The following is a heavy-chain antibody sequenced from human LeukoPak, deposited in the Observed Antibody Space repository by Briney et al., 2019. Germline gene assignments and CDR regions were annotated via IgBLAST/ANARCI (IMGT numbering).Heavy chain of an antibody. J-gene: IGHJ6*04. D-gene: IGHD3-10*02. Sequence: PGGSLRLSCAASGFTFSSYEMNWVRQAPGKGLEWVSYISSSGSTIYYADSVKGRLTISRDNAKNSLYLQMNSLRAEDTAVYYCAELGITMIGGVWGKGTTVTFSS. CDR1: GFTFSSYE. CDR2: ISSSGSTI. V-gene: IGHV3-48*03. CDR3: AELGITMIGGV.